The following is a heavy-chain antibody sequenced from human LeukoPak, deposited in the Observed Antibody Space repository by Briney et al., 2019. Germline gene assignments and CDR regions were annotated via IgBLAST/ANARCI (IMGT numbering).Heavy chain of an antibody. J-gene: IGHJ6*03. V-gene: IGHV1-2*02. CDR2: INPNSGGT. CDR3: AREKAEYYYYYMDV. Sequence: ASVKVSCKASGYTFTGYYMHWVRQAPGQGLEWMGWINPNSGGTNYAQKFQGRVTMTRDTSISTAYMELSRRRSDDTAVYYCAREKAEYYYYYMDVWGKGTTVTVSS. CDR1: GYTFTGYY.